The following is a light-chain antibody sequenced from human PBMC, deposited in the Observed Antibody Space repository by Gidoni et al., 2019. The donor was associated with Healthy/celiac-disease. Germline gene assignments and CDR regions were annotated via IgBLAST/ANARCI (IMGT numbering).Light chain of an antibody. J-gene: IGLJ1*01. Sequence: SYELTQPPSVSVSPGQTASITCSGDKLGDKYACWYQQKPGQSPVLVIYQDSKRPSGIPERFSGPNSGNTATLTISGTQAMDEADYYCQAWDSSPGVCGTGTKVTVL. V-gene: IGLV3-1*01. CDR2: QDS. CDR1: KLGDKY. CDR3: QAWDSSPGV.